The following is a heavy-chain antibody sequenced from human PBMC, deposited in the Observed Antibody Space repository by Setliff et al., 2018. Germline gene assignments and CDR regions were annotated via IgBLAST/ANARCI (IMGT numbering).Heavy chain of an antibody. CDR1: GFTFSSYW. J-gene: IGHJ4*02. D-gene: IGHD2-15*01. CDR3: ARTCSGSGCYAGLES. Sequence: GSLRLSCAASGFTFSSYWMHWVRQAPGKGLVWVSRINSDGSSTSYADSVKGRFTISRDNAKNTLYLQMNSLRAEDTAVYYCARTCSGSGCYAGLESWGQGTPVTVSS. V-gene: IGHV3-74*01. CDR2: INSDGSST.